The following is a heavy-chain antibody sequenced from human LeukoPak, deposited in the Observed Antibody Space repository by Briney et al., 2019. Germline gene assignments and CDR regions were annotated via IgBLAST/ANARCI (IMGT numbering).Heavy chain of an antibody. CDR3: ARAGPYGDSVKYYYYGMDV. D-gene: IGHD4-17*01. CDR2: ISYDGSNK. V-gene: IGHV3-30*04. CDR1: GFTFSSYA. Sequence: GGSLRLSCAASGFTFSSYAMHWVRQAPGKGLEWVAVISYDGSNKYYADSVKGRFTISRDNSENTLYLQMNSLRAEDTAVYYCARAGPYGDSVKYYYYGMDVWGQGTTVTVSS. J-gene: IGHJ6*02.